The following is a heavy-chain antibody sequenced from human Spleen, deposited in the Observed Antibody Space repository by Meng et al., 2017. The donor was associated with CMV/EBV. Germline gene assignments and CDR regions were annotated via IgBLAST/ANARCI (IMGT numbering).Heavy chain of an antibody. J-gene: IGHJ4*02. Sequence: GYTFTDSHIHWVRQAPGQGLEWMGWIKPKTGDTKYGPKFQGRVTMTRDTAIATAYMVLTRLTSDDTAIYYCATPRYCTRSTCSYFDHWGQGTLVTVSS. CDR1: GYTFTDSH. V-gene: IGHV1-2*02. CDR3: ATPRYCTRSTCSYFDH. CDR2: IKPKTGDT. D-gene: IGHD2-8*01.